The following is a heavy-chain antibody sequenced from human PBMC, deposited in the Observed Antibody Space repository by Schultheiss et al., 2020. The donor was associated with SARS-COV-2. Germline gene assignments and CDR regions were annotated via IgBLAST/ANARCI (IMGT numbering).Heavy chain of an antibody. V-gene: IGHV3-33*08. J-gene: IGHJ4*02. CDR2: IWYDGSNK. D-gene: IGHD5-12*01. Sequence: GESLKISCGASGFTFSSYGMHWVRQAPGKGLEWVAVIWYDGSNKYYADSVKGRFTISRDNSKNTLYLQMNSLRAEDTAVYYCARDAREVAFDYWGQGTLVTVSS. CDR3: ARDAREVAFDY. CDR1: GFTFSSYG.